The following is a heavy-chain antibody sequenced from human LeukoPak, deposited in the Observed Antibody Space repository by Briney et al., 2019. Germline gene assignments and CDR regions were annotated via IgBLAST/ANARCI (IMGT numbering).Heavy chain of an antibody. Sequence: SETLSLTCTVSGGSISSSYWSWIRQPPGKGLEWIGYIYYSGSTNYNPSLKSRVTISVDTSKNQFSLRLSSVTAADTAVYYCARADYYDSSGYDTEHFDYWGQGTLVTVFS. CDR3: ARADYYDSSGYDTEHFDY. J-gene: IGHJ4*02. D-gene: IGHD3-22*01. CDR2: IYYSGST. CDR1: GGSISSSY. V-gene: IGHV4-59*01.